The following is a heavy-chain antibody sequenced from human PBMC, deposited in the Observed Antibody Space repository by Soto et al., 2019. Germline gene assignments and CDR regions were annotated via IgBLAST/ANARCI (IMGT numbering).Heavy chain of an antibody. CDR1: GGSISIYY. CDR2: IYYSGST. Sequence: SETLSLTCTVSGGSISIYYWSWIRQPPGKGLEWIGYIYYSGSTNYNPSLKSRVTISVDTSKNQFSLKLSSVTAADTAVYYCARLIAARWFDPWGQGTLVTVSS. J-gene: IGHJ5*02. V-gene: IGHV4-59*08. CDR3: ARLIAARWFDP. D-gene: IGHD6-6*01.